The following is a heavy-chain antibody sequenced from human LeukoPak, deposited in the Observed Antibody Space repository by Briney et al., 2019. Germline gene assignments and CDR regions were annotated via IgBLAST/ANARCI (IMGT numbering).Heavy chain of an antibody. CDR2: IYPGDSDS. Sequence: GESLKISCKGSGYSFTSNWIGWVRQMPGKGLEWMAIIYPGDSDSRYSPSFQGQVTISADKSISTAYLQWSSLKASDTAVYYCARRSPHCSGTSCYDDYWGQGTLVTVSS. D-gene: IGHD2-2*01. CDR1: GYSFTSNW. CDR3: ARRSPHCSGTSCYDDY. J-gene: IGHJ4*02. V-gene: IGHV5-51*01.